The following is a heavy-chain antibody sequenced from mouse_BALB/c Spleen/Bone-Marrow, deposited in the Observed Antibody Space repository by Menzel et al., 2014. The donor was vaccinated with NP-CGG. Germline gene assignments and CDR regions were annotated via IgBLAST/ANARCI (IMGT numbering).Heavy chain of an antibody. CDR1: GYTFTRYV. J-gene: IGHJ4*01. Sequence: VQLQQSGPELVKPGASVKMSCKASGYTFTRYVMYWVKQKPGQGLEWIGYINPYNDGTKYNEKFKGKATLTSDKSSSTAFMDLSRLASEVSSVYYCARSLFRAAYWGQGTPVTVSS. V-gene: IGHV1-14*01. CDR3: ARSLFRAAY. D-gene: IGHD3-1*01. CDR2: INPYNDGT.